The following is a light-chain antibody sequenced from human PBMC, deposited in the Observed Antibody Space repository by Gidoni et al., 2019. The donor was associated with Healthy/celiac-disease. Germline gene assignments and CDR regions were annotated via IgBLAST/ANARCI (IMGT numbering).Light chain of an antibody. CDR2: DAS. V-gene: IGKV3-11*01. Sequence: EIVFTPSPATLSLSPGERATLSCRASQSVSSYLAWYQQKPGQAPRLLIYDASNRATGIPARFSGSGSGTDFTLTISSLEPEDFAVYYCQQRSNWLWTFGQXTKVEIK. CDR1: QSVSSY. CDR3: QQRSNWLWT. J-gene: IGKJ1*01.